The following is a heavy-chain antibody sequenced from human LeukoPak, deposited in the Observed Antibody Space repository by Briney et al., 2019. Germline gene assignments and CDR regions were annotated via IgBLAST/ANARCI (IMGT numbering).Heavy chain of an antibody. CDR2: ISAYNGNT. CDR3: ARDCYDSSGYYPFDY. V-gene: IGHV1-18*01. J-gene: IGHJ4*02. Sequence: ASVKVSCKASGYTFTSYGISWVRQAPGQGLEWMGWISAYNGNTNYAQKLQGRVTMTTDTSTSTAYMELRSLRSDDTAVYYCARDCYDSSGYYPFDYWGQGTLVTVSS. D-gene: IGHD3-22*01. CDR1: GYTFTSYG.